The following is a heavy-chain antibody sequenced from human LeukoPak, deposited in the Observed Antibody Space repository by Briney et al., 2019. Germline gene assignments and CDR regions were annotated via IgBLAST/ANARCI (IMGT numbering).Heavy chain of an antibody. CDR3: ATLGGYCSRTSCYNYMDV. V-gene: IGHV4-59*08. D-gene: IGHD2-2*02. J-gene: IGHJ6*03. Sequence: SETLSLTCTVSGGSISSYYWSWIRQPPGKGLEWIGYIYYSGSTNYNPSLKSRVTISVDTSKNQFSLKLSSVTAADTAIYYCATLGGYCSRTSCYNYMDVWGKGTTVTVSS. CDR1: GGSISSYY. CDR2: IYYSGST.